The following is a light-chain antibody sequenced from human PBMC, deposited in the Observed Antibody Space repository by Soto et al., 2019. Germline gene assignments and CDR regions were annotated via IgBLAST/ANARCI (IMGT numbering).Light chain of an antibody. V-gene: IGLV2-18*02. CDR1: SSDVGNYNR. CDR3: SSYTSFNTVV. Sequence: QSALTQPPSVSGSPGQSVAISCTGTSSDVGNYNRVSWYQQPPGTAPKVLIYEVTNRPSGVPDRFSGSKSGNTAFLIISGLQAEDEADYYCSSYTSFNTVVFGGGTQLTVL. CDR2: EVT. J-gene: IGLJ3*02.